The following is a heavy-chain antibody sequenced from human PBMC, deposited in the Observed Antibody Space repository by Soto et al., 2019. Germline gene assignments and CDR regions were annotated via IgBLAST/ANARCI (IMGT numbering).Heavy chain of an antibody. CDR2: IKQDGSEE. CDR1: GQTFNRYW. V-gene: IGHV3-7*03. CDR3: VRTHFDAWSFDSYGMEV. D-gene: IGHD3-16*01. J-gene: IGHJ6*02. Sequence: DVQLAESGGGLVQPGGSLRLSCVASGQTFNRYWMSWVRQAPGKGLEWVANIKQDGSEEYYVDSVKGRFTISRDNAKKPPYLQMNSLSAQATAMYYCVRTHFDAWSFDSYGMEVWGQGTTAIVSS.